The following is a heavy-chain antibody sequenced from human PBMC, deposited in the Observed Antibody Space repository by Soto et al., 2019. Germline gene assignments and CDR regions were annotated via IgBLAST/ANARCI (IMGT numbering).Heavy chain of an antibody. CDR3: AKIAQWGMFYYYGIDV. D-gene: IGHD3-16*01. CDR2: ISAYNGNT. Sequence: ASVKVSCKASGYTFTSYGISWVRQAPGQGLEWMGWISAYNGNTNYAQKLQGRVTMTTDTSTSTAYMELRSLRSDDTAVYYCAKIAQWGMFYYYGIDVWGQGTTVTVSS. V-gene: IGHV1-18*01. J-gene: IGHJ6*02. CDR1: GYTFTSYG.